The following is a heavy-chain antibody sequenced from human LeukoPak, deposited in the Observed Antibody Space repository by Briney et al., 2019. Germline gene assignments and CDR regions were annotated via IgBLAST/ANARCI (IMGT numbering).Heavy chain of an antibody. J-gene: IGHJ3*02. Sequence: GGSLRLSCAASGFSFSSYWMSWVRQAPGKGLEWVAFIRYDGSNKYYADSVKGRFTISRDNSKNTLYLQMNSLRAEDTAVYYCAKDRTWIDAFDIWGQGTMVTVSS. CDR3: AKDRTWIDAFDI. CDR1: GFSFSSYW. D-gene: IGHD5-12*01. V-gene: IGHV3-30*02. CDR2: IRYDGSNK.